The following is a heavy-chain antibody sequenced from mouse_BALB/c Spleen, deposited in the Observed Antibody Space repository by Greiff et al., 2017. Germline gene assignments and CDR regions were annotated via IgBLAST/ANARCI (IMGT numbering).Heavy chain of an antibody. J-gene: IGHJ2*01. V-gene: IGHV2-6-7*01. CDR3: ARGPLSQYYFDY. Sequence: VKLVESGPGLVAPSQSLSITCTVSGFSLTGYGVNWVRKPPGKGLEWLGMIWGDGSTDYNSALKSRLNISKDNSKSQVFLKMNSLQTDDTARYYCARGPLSQYYFDYWGQGTTLTVSS. CDR2: IWGDGST. CDR1: GFSLTGYG.